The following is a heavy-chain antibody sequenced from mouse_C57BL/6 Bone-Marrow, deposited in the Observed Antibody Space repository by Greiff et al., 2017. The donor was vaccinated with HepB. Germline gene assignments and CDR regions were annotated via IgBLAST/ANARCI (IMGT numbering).Heavy chain of an antibody. J-gene: IGHJ3*01. D-gene: IGHD3-1*01. CDR1: GFTFSDYY. CDR3: ARRIYPSSAWFAY. V-gene: IGHV5-12*01. CDR2: ISNGGGST. Sequence: EVHLVESGGGLVQPGGSLKLSCAASGFTFSDYYMYWVRQTPEKRLEWVAYISNGGGSTYYPDTVKGRFTLSRDNAKNTLYLQMGRLKSEDPAMYYCARRIYPSSAWFAYWGQGTLVTVSA.